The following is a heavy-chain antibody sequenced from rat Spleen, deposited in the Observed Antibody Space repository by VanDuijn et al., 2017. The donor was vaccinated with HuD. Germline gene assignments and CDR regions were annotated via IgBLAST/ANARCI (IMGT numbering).Heavy chain of an antibody. V-gene: IGHV5-25*01. D-gene: IGHD1-2*01. CDR1: GFTFSNYY. J-gene: IGHJ4*01. CDR3: ARWGYSIPLDVMDA. CDR2: ISTGGGNT. Sequence: EVQLVESGGGLVQPGRSMKLSCAASGFTFSNYYRAWVGQAPTKGLEWVASISTGGGNTNYRDSVKGRFTISRDNAISILYLQMDSLRSEDTATYYCARWGYSIPLDVMDAWGQGASVTVSS.